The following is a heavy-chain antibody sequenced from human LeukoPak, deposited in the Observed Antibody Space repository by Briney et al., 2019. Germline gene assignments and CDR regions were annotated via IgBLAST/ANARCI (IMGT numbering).Heavy chain of an antibody. V-gene: IGHV4-61*01. CDR3: ARVGGHLDP. J-gene: IGHJ5*02. CDR1: GGSVSSGSYY. D-gene: IGHD2-15*01. Sequence: PSETLSLTCTVSGGSVSSGSYYWSWIRQPPGKGLEWIGYIYYSGSTNYNPSLKSRVTISVDTSKNQFSLKLSSVTAADTAVYYCARVGGHLDPWGQGTLVTVSS. CDR2: IYYSGST.